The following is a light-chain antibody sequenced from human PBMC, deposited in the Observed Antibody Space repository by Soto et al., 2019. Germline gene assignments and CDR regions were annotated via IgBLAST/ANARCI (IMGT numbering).Light chain of an antibody. CDR1: RSVSSY. J-gene: IGKJ1*01. CDR3: QQRTDRRPWT. CDR2: GAS. V-gene: IGKV3-11*01. Sequence: IVLTQSPATLSLSPGESATLSFGPSRSVSSYLAWYQQKPRQAPRRPIYGASSRATGIPDSFSGSGSGTGFTLPISRLETADFAAYYCQQRTDRRPWTFGHGTKVDI.